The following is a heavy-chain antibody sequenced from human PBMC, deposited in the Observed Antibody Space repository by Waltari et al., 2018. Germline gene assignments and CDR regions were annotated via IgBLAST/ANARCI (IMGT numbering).Heavy chain of an antibody. Sequence: QVQLQQWGAGLLKPSETLSLPCAVYGGSFRGYYWRWIPQPLGKGLEWIGEINHSGSTNYNPSLKSRVTISVDTSKNQFSLKLSSVTAADTAVYYCASRRITGTPQVVGYFDYWGQGTLVTVSS. V-gene: IGHV4-34*01. CDR3: ASRRITGTPQVVGYFDY. CDR1: GGSFRGYY. CDR2: INHSGST. J-gene: IGHJ4*02. D-gene: IGHD1-20*01.